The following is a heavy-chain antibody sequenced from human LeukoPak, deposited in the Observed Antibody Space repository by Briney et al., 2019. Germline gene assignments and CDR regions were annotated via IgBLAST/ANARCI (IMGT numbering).Heavy chain of an antibody. J-gene: IGHJ4*02. CDR3: AREGPRGSFGY. V-gene: IGHV4-39*07. CDR1: GGSISSSSYN. D-gene: IGHD5-12*01. Sequence: PSETLSLTCIVSGGSISSSSYNWGWIRQPPGKGLEWIASIYYSGSTYYNPSLKSRVTISVDTSKNQFSLKLSSVTAADTAVYYCAREGPRGSFGYWGQGTLVTVSS. CDR2: IYYSGST.